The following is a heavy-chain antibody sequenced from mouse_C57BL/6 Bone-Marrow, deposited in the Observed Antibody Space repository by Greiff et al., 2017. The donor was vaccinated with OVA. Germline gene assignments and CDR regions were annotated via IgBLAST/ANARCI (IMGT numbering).Heavy chain of an antibody. J-gene: IGHJ3*01. CDR3: ARQLRLRRAWFAY. Sequence: VKLMESDAELVKPGASVKISCKVSGYTFTDHTIHWMKQRPEQGLEWIGYIYPRDGSTKYNEKFKGKATLTADKSSSTAYMQLNSLTSEDSAVYFCARQLRLRRAWFAYWGQGTRVTVSA. V-gene: IGHV1-78*01. D-gene: IGHD3-2*02. CDR2: IYPRDGST. CDR1: GYTFTDHT.